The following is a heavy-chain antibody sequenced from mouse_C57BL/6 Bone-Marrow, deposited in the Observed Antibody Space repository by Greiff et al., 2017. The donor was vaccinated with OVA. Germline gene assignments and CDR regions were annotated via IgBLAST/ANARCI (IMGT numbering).Heavy chain of an antibody. CDR2: IYPRSGNT. CDR3: AREGGLLSLYYDAMDY. D-gene: IGHD2-10*01. Sequence: QVQLQQSGAELARPGASVKLSCKASGYTFTSYGISWVKQRTGQGLEWIGEIYPRSGNTHYNEKFKGKATLTADKSSSTAYMELRSLTSEGSAVYFCAREGGLLSLYYDAMDYWGQGTSVTVSS. V-gene: IGHV1-81*01. J-gene: IGHJ4*01. CDR1: GYTFTSYG.